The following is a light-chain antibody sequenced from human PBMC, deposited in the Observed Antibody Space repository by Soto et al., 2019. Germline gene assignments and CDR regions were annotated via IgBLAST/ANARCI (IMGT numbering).Light chain of an antibody. CDR1: QGISNY. J-gene: IGKJ4*01. V-gene: IGKV1-27*01. CDR2: YAS. Sequence: DIQMTQSPSSLSASVGDRVTITCRASQGISNYLAWYQQKPRKVPKILIYYASTLQSGVASRFSGSGSGTDFTLTISSLXPEDVATYYCQKYNSAPPTFGGGTKVEIK. CDR3: QKYNSAPPT.